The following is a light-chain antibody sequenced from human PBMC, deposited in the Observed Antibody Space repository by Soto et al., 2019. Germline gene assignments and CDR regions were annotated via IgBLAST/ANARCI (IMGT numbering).Light chain of an antibody. Sequence: EIVLTQSPGTLSLSPGERATLSSRASQSVSSNYLAWYQQKPGQAPRLLIYGASSRATGIPDRFSGSGSGTDFTLTISRLEPEDFAVYYCQHSSPYTFGQGTKLEI. J-gene: IGKJ2*01. V-gene: IGKV3-20*01. CDR2: GAS. CDR3: QHSSPYT. CDR1: QSVSSNY.